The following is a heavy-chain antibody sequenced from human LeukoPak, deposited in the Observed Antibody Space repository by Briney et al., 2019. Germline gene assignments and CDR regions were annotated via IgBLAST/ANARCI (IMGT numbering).Heavy chain of an antibody. V-gene: IGHV1-18*01. D-gene: IGHD3-10*01. J-gene: IGHJ6*02. CDR2: ISAYNGNT. Sequence: GASVKVSFKASGYTFTSYGISWVRQAPGQGLEWMGWISAYNGNTNYAQKLQGRVTMTTDTSTSTAYMELRSLRSDDTAVYYCARPGITMVRGVYYGMDVWGQGTTVTVSS. CDR3: ARPGITMVRGVYYGMDV. CDR1: GYTFTSYG.